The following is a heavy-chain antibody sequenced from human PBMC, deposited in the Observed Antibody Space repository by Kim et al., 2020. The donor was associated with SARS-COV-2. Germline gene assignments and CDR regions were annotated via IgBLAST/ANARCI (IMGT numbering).Heavy chain of an antibody. CDR1: GGTFSSYA. CDR3: ARGAAGDYVWGSYRYRDHPYYFDY. J-gene: IGHJ4*02. D-gene: IGHD3-16*02. V-gene: IGHV1-69*13. Sequence: SVKVSCKASGGTFSSYAISWVRQAPGQGLEWMGGIIPIFGTANYAQKFQGRVTITADESTSTAYMELSSLRSEDTAVYYCARGAAGDYVWGSYRYRDHPYYFDYWGQGTLVTVSS. CDR2: IIPIFGTA.